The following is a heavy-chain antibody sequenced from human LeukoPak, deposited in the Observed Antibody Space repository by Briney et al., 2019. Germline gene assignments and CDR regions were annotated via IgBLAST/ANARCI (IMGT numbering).Heavy chain of an antibody. D-gene: IGHD6-19*01. V-gene: IGHV4-59*02. CDR3: PRGSSDVYWYLDV. CDR1: GDSVSAFY. Sequence: SETLSLTCTVSGDSVSAFYWSWLRQSPGTGLEWIGFIHYPASTAYNPSLKSRVTISLETSRNQLSLMLTSLTPADTAMYYCPRGSSDVYWYLDVWGRGTLVTVSS. J-gene: IGHJ2*01. CDR2: IHYPAST.